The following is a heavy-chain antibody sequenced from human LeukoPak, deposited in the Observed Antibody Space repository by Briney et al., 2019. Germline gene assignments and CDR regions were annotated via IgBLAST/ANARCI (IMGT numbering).Heavy chain of an antibody. V-gene: IGHV5-51*01. D-gene: IGHD3-16*02. Sequence: GESLKISCKGSGYSFTSYWIGWVRQMPGKGLEWMGIIYPGDSDTRYSPSFHGQVTISADKSISTAYLQWSSLKAPDTAMYYCARSPLYDYVWGSYRYTVYYFDYWGQGTLVTVSS. CDR3: ARSPLYDYVWGSYRYTVYYFDY. CDR1: GYSFTSYW. J-gene: IGHJ4*02. CDR2: IYPGDSDT.